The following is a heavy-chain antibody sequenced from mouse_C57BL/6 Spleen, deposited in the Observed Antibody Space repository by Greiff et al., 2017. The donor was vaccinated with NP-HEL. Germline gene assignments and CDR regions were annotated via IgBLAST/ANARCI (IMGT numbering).Heavy chain of an antibody. D-gene: IGHD1-1*01. CDR3: ARKVDYYGSSYVGAMDY. Sequence: VQLQQSVAELVRPGASVKLSCTASGFNIKNTYMHWVKQRPEQGLEWIGRIDPANGNTKYAPKFQGKATITADTSSNTAYLQLSSLTSEDTAIYYCARKVDYYGSSYVGAMDYWGQGTSVTVSS. V-gene: IGHV14-3*01. CDR2: IDPANGNT. CDR1: GFNIKNTY. J-gene: IGHJ4*01.